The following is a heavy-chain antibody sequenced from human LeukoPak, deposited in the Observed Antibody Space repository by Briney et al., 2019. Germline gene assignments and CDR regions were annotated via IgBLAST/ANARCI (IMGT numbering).Heavy chain of an antibody. J-gene: IGHJ3*02. V-gene: IGHV3-74*01. CDR1: GFRFSSYW. CDR2: INSDENST. Sequence: PGGSLRLSCAASGFRFSSYWMHWVRQAPGKGLVWVSRINSDENSTAYADSVKGRFTISRDNAKNTLYLQMNSLRDEDTAVYYCARDGGSATYRAFDIWGQGTMVTVSS. CDR3: ARDGGSATYRAFDI. D-gene: IGHD3-16*01.